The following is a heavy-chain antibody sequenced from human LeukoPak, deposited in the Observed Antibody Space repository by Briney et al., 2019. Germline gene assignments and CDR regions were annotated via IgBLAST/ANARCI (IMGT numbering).Heavy chain of an antibody. J-gene: IGHJ1*01. Sequence: SETLSLTCTVSGGSISSSDSYWDWIRQPPGKGLEWIASIYYSGSTYYNQSLQNRVTISLDRPKNQFSLTLSSVTAADTAVYYFAGLQAVLEYFQPWGQGTLVTVSS. D-gene: IGHD6-19*01. CDR1: GGSISSSDSY. CDR3: AGLQAVLEYFQP. V-gene: IGHV4-39*07. CDR2: IYYSGST.